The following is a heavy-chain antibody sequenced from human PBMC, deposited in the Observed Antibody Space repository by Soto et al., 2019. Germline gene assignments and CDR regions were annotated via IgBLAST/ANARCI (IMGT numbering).Heavy chain of an antibody. D-gene: IGHD3-3*01. CDR2: ISSSSSTI. CDR3: ASLFGVVIIQASDYHYGMGV. V-gene: IGHV3-48*02. CDR1: GFTFSSYS. J-gene: IGHJ6*02. Sequence: PGGSLRLSCAASGFTFSSYSMNWVRQAPGKGLEWVSYISSSSSTIYYADSVKGRFTISRDNAKNSLYLQMNSLRDEDTAVYYCASLFGVVIIQASDYHYGMGVWGQGTTVTVSS.